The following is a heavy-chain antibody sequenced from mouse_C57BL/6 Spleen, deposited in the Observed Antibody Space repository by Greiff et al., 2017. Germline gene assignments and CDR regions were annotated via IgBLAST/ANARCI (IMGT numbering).Heavy chain of an antibody. Sequence: EVQLVESGGGLVKPGGSLKLSCAASGFTFSDYGMHWVRQAPEQGLEWVAYISSGSSTIYYAETVKGRFTISRDNAKNTLFLQMTSLRSEDTAMCYGARESYYYFDDWGTGTTVTVSS. D-gene: IGHD6-2*01. J-gene: IGHJ1*03. CDR1: GFTFSDYG. CDR2: ISSGSSTI. V-gene: IGHV5-17*01. CDR3: ARESYYYFDD.